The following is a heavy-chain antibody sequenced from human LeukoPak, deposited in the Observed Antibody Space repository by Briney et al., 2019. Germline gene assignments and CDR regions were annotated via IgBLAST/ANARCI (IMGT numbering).Heavy chain of an antibody. Sequence: PGRSLRLSCAASGFTFDDYAMHWVRQAPGKGLEWVSGISWNSGSIGYADSVKGRFTISRDNAKNSLYLQMNSLRAEDTALYYCARRGSSYDSSGYPHYYFDYWGQGTLVTVSS. V-gene: IGHV3-9*01. D-gene: IGHD3-22*01. J-gene: IGHJ4*02. CDR3: ARRGSSYDSSGYPHYYFDY. CDR2: ISWNSGSI. CDR1: GFTFDDYA.